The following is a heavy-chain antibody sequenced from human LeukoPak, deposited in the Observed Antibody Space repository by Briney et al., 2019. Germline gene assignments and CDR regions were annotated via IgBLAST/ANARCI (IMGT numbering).Heavy chain of an antibody. Sequence: ASVKVSCKASGYTFTSYGISWVRKAPGQGLEWMGWISAYNGNTNYAQKLQGRVTMTTDTSTSTAYMELRSLRSDDTAVYYCARGENYDILTGYTNYYYYMDVWGKGTTVTVSS. CDR1: GYTFTSYG. CDR2: ISAYNGNT. D-gene: IGHD3-9*01. CDR3: ARGENYDILTGYTNYYYYMDV. V-gene: IGHV1-18*01. J-gene: IGHJ6*03.